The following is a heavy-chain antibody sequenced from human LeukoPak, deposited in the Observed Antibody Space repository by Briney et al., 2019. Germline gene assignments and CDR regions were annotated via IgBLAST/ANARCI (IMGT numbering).Heavy chain of an antibody. J-gene: IGHJ2*01. V-gene: IGHV3-74*01. CDR2: INNDASSA. CDR3: ARLQGSFWYFDL. Sequence: PGGSLRLSCAAFGFTFSSSWMHWVRQTPGKGLVWVSHINNDASSATYADSVKGRFTISRDNAKNTLYLQMNSLRAEDTAVYYCARLQGSFWYFDLWGLGTLVTVSS. D-gene: IGHD4-11*01. CDR1: GFTFSSSW.